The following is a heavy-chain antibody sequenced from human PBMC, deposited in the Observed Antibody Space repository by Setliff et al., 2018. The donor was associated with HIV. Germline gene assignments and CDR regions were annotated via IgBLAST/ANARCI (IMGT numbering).Heavy chain of an antibody. CDR2: IHYSGNT. CDR3: ARNSKNWNYPVEYYDYYMDV. CDR1: GGSISSGGYY. V-gene: IGHV4-31*03. D-gene: IGHD1-7*01. Sequence: SETLSLTCTVSGGSISSGGYYWSWIRQHPGKGLEWIGHIHYSGNTYFNPSLKSRVTISLDTSKNQFSLKVSSMTAADTAVYYCARNSKNWNYPVEYYDYYMDVWGTGTTVTVSS. J-gene: IGHJ6*03.